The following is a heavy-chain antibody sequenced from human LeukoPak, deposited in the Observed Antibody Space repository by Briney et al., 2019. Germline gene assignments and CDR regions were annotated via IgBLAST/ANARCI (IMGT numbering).Heavy chain of an antibody. J-gene: IGHJ4*02. CDR2: ISYDGSNK. Sequence: QSGGSLRLSCAASGFTFSSYAMHWVRQAPGKGLEWVAVISYDGSNKYYADSVKGRFTISRDNSKNTLYLQMNSLGAEDTAVYYCRLKGYSGYDFDYWGQGTLVTVSS. V-gene: IGHV3-30*04. CDR3: RLKGYSGYDFDY. D-gene: IGHD5-12*01. CDR1: GFTFSSYA.